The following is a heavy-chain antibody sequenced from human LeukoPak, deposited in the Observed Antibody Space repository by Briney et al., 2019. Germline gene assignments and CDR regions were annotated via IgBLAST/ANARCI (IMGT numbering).Heavy chain of an antibody. Sequence: PGGSLRLSCAASGFTFSNYAMNWVRQSPGRGLEWVSSISSGSSYTYYADSVRGRFTISRDNAKNSLYLQMNSLSAEDTAVYYCARDPQFSESITTRWFDPWGQGTLVTVSS. V-gene: IGHV3-21*01. CDR2: ISSGSSYT. CDR1: GFTFSNYA. J-gene: IGHJ5*02. CDR3: ARDPQFSESITTRWFDP. D-gene: IGHD1-1*01.